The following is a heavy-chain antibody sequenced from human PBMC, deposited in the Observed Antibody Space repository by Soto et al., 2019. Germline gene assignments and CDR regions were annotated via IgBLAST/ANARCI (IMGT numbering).Heavy chain of an antibody. CDR3: AHRPERHDAFDI. CDR2: IYWDDDK. J-gene: IGHJ3*02. Sequence: QITLKESGPTLVKPTQTLTLTCTFSGFSLSTSGVGVGWIRQPPGKALEWLALIYWDDDKRYSPSLKCRLTITKDTSNNQVVLTMTNMDPVDTATYYCAHRPERHDAFDIWGQGTMVTVSS. V-gene: IGHV2-5*02. CDR1: GFSLSTSGVG.